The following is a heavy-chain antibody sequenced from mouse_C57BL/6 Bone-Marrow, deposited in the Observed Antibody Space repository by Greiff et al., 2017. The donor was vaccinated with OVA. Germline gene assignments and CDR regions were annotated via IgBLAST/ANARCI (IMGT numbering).Heavy chain of an antibody. Sequence: QVQLQQSGAELVMPGASVKLSCKASGYTFTSYWMHWVKQRPGQGLEWIGEIDPSDSYTNYNQKFKGKSTLTVDKSSSTAYMQLSSLTSEDSAVYYCAREGIYYGNSHWYFDVWGTGTTVTVSS. J-gene: IGHJ1*03. CDR3: AREGIYYGNSHWYFDV. CDR2: IDPSDSYT. D-gene: IGHD2-1*01. V-gene: IGHV1-69*01. CDR1: GYTFTSYW.